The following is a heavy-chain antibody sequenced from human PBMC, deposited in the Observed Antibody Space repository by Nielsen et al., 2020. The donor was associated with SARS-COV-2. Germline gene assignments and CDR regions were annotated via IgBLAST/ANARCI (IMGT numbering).Heavy chain of an antibody. Sequence: GESLKISCAASGFTFSSYSMNWVRQAPGKGLEWVSSISSSSSYIYYADSVKGRFTISRDNAKNSLYLQMNSLRAEDTAVYYCARGVRGNWFDPWGQGTLVTVSS. CDR1: GFTFSSYS. CDR2: ISSSSSYI. D-gene: IGHD3-10*02. V-gene: IGHV3-21*04. J-gene: IGHJ5*02. CDR3: ARGVRGNWFDP.